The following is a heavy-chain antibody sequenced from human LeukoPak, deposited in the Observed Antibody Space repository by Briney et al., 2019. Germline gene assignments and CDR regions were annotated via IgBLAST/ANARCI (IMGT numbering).Heavy chain of an antibody. V-gene: IGHV3-48*04. J-gene: IGHJ4*02. CDR3: ARDPCPSMGAANVDY. CDR2: ISSSSSTI. Sequence: GGSLRLSCAASGFTFSSYSMNWVRQAPGKGLEWVSYISSSSSTIYYADSVKGRFTISRDNAKNSLYLQMNSLRAEDTAVYYCARDPCPSMGAANVDYWGQETLVTVSS. D-gene: IGHD1-26*01. CDR1: GFTFSSYS.